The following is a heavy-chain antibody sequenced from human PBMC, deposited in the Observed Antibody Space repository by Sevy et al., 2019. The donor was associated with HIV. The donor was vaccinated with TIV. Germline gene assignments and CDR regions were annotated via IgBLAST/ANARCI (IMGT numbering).Heavy chain of an antibody. CDR2: ISTDGGTT. CDR3: VKGPRHEYSNYGLDY. CDR1: GFSFSGYA. J-gene: IGHJ4*02. Sequence: GGSLRLSCSASGFSFSGYAMYWVRQAPGKGPECVSTISTDGGTTYYADSVKGRFTIFRDNSKNTLWLQMSSLRAEDTAPYYCVKGPRHEYSNYGLDYWGQGTVVTVSS. D-gene: IGHD4-4*01. V-gene: IGHV3-64D*06.